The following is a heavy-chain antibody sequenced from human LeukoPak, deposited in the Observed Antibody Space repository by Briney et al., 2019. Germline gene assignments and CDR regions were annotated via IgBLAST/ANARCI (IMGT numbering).Heavy chain of an antibody. Sequence: PGGSLRLSCTVSGFTFGDYAMSWVRQAPGKGLEWVGFIRSKAYGGTTEYAASVKGRFTISRDDSKRIAYLQMNSLKTEDTAVYYCNKCFGSGWYGYYFDYWGQGTLVTVSS. V-gene: IGHV3-49*04. J-gene: IGHJ4*02. D-gene: IGHD6-19*01. CDR3: NKCFGSGWYGYYFDY. CDR1: GFTFGDYA. CDR2: IRSKAYGGTT.